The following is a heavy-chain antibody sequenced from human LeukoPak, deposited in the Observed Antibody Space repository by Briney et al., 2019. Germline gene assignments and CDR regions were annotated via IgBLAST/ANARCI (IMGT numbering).Heavy chain of an antibody. J-gene: IGHJ4*02. Sequence: GASVRVSCKASGYTFTGYYMHWVRQAAGQGLEWMGWINPNSGGTNYAQKFQGRVTMTRDTSISTAYMELSRLRSDDTAVYYCARESGYSSSWYDYWGQGTLVTVSS. D-gene: IGHD6-13*01. CDR1: GYTFTGYY. CDR3: ARESGYSSSWYDY. V-gene: IGHV1-2*02. CDR2: INPNSGGT.